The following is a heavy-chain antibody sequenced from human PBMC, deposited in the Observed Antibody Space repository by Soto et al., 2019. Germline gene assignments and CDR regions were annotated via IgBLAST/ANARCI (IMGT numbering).Heavy chain of an antibody. V-gene: IGHV4-59*08. CDR2: IYYSGST. CDR1: GGTISSWY. D-gene: IGHD1-26*01. J-gene: IGHJ4*02. CDR3: ARRYGSAIDY. Sequence: QVQVQESGPGLVKPSETLSLTCTVSGGTISSWYWSWIRQPPGKGLEWIGYIYYSGSTNCNPSLKSRVTISVDTSKNQFSLKLSSVTAADTAVYYCARRYGSAIDYWGQETLVTVSS.